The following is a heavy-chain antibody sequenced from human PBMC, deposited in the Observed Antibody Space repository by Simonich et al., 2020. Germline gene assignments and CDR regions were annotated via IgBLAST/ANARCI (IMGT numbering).Heavy chain of an antibody. CDR2: KNPNSGNT. CDR3: ARTYSGSYYYFDY. D-gene: IGHD1-26*01. CDR1: GYTFTSYD. J-gene: IGHJ4*02. Sequence: QVQLVQSGAEVKKPGASVKVSCKASGYTFTSYDITWVRQANGQGLEWKGWKNPNSGNTGYAQKIQGRVTITRNTSISTAYMELSSLRSEDTAVYYCARTYSGSYYYFDYWGQGTLVTVSS. V-gene: IGHV1-8*03.